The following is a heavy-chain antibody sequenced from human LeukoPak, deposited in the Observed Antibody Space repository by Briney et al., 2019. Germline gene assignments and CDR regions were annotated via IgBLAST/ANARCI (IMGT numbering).Heavy chain of an antibody. Sequence: ASVKVSCKASGYTFTGYYMHWVRQAPGQWLEWMGWINPNSGGTNYAQKFQGRVTMTRDTSISTAYMELSRLRSDDTAVYYCARSYCSGGSCYPFDYWGQGTLVTVSS. CDR2: INPNSGGT. J-gene: IGHJ4*02. D-gene: IGHD2-15*01. CDR1: GYTFTGYY. CDR3: ARSYCSGGSCYPFDY. V-gene: IGHV1-2*02.